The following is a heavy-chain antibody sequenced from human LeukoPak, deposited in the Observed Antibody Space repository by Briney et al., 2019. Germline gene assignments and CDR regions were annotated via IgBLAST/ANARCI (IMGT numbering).Heavy chain of an antibody. J-gene: IGHJ4*02. Sequence: GGSLRLSCAASGFTFSSYWMSWVRQAPGKGLEWVANIKQDGSEKYYVDSVKGRFTISRDNAKNSVYMQMNSLRAEDTAVYYCAREHLGVAAADYWGQGTLVTVSS. CDR2: IKQDGSEK. CDR3: AREHLGVAAADY. D-gene: IGHD6-19*01. V-gene: IGHV3-7*01. CDR1: GFTFSSYW.